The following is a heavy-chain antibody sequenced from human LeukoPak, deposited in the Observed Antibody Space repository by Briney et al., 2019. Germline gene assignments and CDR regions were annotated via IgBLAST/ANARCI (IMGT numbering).Heavy chain of an antibody. CDR2: IYSGGST. V-gene: IGHV3-53*05. CDR3: ARDLVYGDSFDY. CDR1: GFTVGSNY. J-gene: IGHJ4*02. Sequence: AGGSLRLSCAASGFTVGSNYMSWVRQAPGKGLEWVSVIYSGGSTYYADSVKGRFTISRDNSKNTLYLQMNSLRAEDTAVYYCARDLVYGDSFDYWGQGTLVTVSS. D-gene: IGHD3-10*01.